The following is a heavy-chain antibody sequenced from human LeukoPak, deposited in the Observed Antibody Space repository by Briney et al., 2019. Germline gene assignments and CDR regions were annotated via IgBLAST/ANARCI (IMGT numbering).Heavy chain of an antibody. CDR3: AREWQGGIAAAGTRIEGDH. Sequence: GGSLRLSCAVSGFSVSGYWMTWVRQAPEKGLEWVANIKQDGSEKNYVDSVKGRFTISRDNAENSLFLQMNSLRVEDTAVYYCAREWQGGIAAAGTRIEGDHWGQGTLVAVSS. V-gene: IGHV3-7*01. CDR2: IKQDGSEK. D-gene: IGHD6-13*01. J-gene: IGHJ4*02. CDR1: GFSVSGYW.